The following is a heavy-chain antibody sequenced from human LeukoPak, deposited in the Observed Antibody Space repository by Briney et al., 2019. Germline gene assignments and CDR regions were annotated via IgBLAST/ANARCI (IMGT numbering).Heavy chain of an antibody. D-gene: IGHD3-10*01. CDR3: AREGGFGELEVDY. CDR1: GGSISSGDYY. V-gene: IGHV4-30-4*08. CDR2: IYYSGST. J-gene: IGHJ4*02. Sequence: SETLSLTCTVSGGSISSGDYYWSWIRQPPGKGLEWIGYIYYSGSTYYNPSLKSRVTILVDTSKNQFSLKLSSVTAADTAVYYCAREGGFGELEVDYWGQGTLVTVSS.